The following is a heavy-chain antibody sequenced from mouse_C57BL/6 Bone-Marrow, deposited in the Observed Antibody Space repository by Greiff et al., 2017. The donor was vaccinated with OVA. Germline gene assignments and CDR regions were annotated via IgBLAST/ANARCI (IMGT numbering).Heavy chain of an antibody. CDR1: GYTFTNYW. CDR3: ADYDYDEGAAWFAY. V-gene: IGHV1-63*01. D-gene: IGHD2-4*01. Sequence: VQLQQSGAELVRPGTSVKMSCKASGYTFTNYWIGWAQQRPGHGLEWIGDIYPGGGYTNYNEKVMGKDTRIADKYSSTTYKQFSSMISDEAAIEYCADYDYDEGAAWFAYWGQGTLVTVSA. CDR2: IYPGGGYT. J-gene: IGHJ3*01.